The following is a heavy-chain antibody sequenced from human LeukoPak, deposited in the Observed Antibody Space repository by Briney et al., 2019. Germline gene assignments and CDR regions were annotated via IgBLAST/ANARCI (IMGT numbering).Heavy chain of an antibody. Sequence: GASVKVSCQVSGYTLPELSMHWVRQAPGKGLEWMGGFDPEDGETIYAQKFQGRVTMPEDTSTDTAYMELSSLRSEDTAVYYCATTSIAVANFDYWGQGTLVTVSS. V-gene: IGHV1-24*01. CDR3: ATTSIAVANFDY. D-gene: IGHD6-19*01. CDR1: GYTLPELS. J-gene: IGHJ4*02. CDR2: FDPEDGET.